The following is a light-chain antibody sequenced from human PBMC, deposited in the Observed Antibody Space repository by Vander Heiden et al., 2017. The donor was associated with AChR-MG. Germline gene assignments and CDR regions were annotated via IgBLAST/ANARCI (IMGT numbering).Light chain of an antibody. CDR1: SLRSYY. V-gene: IGLV3-19*01. CDR2: GKN. J-gene: IGLJ2*01. CDR3: NSRDSSGNHLE. Sequence: SELTQDPAVSVALGQTVRITCQGHSLRSYYASWYQPKPGQAPVLVIYGKNNRPSGIPDRFSGSSSGNTASLTITGAQAEDEADYYCNSRDSSGNHLEFGGGTKLTVL.